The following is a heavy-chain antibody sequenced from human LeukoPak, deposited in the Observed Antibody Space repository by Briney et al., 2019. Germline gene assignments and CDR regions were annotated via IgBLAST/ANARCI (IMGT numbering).Heavy chain of an antibody. Sequence: TSETLSLTCAVYGGSFSGYYWSWIRQPPGKGLEWIGEINHSGSTNYNPSLKSRVTISVDTSKNQFSLRLRSVTAADTAVYYCARQPYSISSGINWFDPWGQGILVTVSS. J-gene: IGHJ5*02. CDR2: INHSGST. CDR3: ARQPYSISSGINWFDP. V-gene: IGHV4-34*01. CDR1: GGSFSGYY. D-gene: IGHD6-6*01.